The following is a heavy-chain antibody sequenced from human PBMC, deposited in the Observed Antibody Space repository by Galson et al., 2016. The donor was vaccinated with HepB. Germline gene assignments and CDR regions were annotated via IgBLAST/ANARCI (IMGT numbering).Heavy chain of an antibody. J-gene: IGHJ6*02. Sequence: SLRLSCAASGLTFDDYAMNWVRHAPGKGLEWVSSISWNGANVDYADSVKGRFTISRDNAKNSLYLQMISLRTEDTALYYCAKDRGNLNYYSLYGMDVWGQGTTVTVSS. D-gene: IGHD3-22*01. CDR3: AKDRGNLNYYSLYGMDV. CDR1: GLTFDDYA. CDR2: ISWNGANV. V-gene: IGHV3-9*01.